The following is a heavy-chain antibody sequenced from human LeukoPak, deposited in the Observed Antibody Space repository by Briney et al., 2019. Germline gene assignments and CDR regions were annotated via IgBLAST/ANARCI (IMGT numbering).Heavy chain of an antibody. CDR1: GDSIINSGSY. CDR3: ARVQNWPNWYFDL. CDR2: ISYNGRT. J-gene: IGHJ2*01. V-gene: IGHV4-39*07. Sequence: SETLSLTCDVSGDSIINSGSYWGWIRQSPGKGLEWIGSISYNGRTYYNPSLKSRVTISVDTSKNQFSLMLTSVTAADTAVYYCARVQNWPNWYFDLWGRGTLVTVSS.